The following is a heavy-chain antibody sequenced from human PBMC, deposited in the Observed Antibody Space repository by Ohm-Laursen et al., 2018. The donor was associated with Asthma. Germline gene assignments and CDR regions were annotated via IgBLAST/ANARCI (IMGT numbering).Heavy chain of an antibody. CDR3: ARGNGGYEIAGSYYYYGMDV. J-gene: IGHJ6*02. Sequence: SSVKVSCKASGGTFSSYAISWVRQAPGQGLEWMGGISPILGIADYAQKFQGGVTITADKSTSTSYMELSSLRSEDTAVYYCARGNGGYEIAGSYYYYGMDVWGQGTTVTVSS. CDR1: GGTFSSYA. CDR2: ISPILGIA. V-gene: IGHV1-69*04. D-gene: IGHD5-12*01.